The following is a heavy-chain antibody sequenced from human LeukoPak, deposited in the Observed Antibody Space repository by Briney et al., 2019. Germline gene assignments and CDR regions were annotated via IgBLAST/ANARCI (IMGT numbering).Heavy chain of an antibody. CDR1: GGSFSGYY. CDR2: INHSGST. V-gene: IGHV4-34*01. D-gene: IGHD6-13*01. CDR3: ARGLGYRSSWRGRYYFDY. Sequence: SETLSLTCAVYGGSFSGYYWSWIRQPPGKGLEWIGEINHSGSTNYNPSLKSRVTISVDTSKNQFSLKLSSVTAADTAVYYCARGLGYRSSWRGRYYFDYWGQGTLVTVSS. J-gene: IGHJ4*02.